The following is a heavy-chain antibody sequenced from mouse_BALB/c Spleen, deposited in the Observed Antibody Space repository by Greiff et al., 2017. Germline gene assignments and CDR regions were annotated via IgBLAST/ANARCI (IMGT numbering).Heavy chain of an antibody. D-gene: IGHD2-5*01. CDR1: GSTFSSYT. CDR3: TRGLYSNYEANYYAMDY. CDR2: ISSGGSYT. J-gene: IGHJ4*01. V-gene: IGHV5-6-4*01. Sequence: EVQLVESGGGLVKPGGSLKLSCAASGSTFSSYTMSWVRQTPERRLEWVATISSGGSYTNYPDSVKGRFTNTRANAKNTPYLQMSRLKSEDTAMDYCTRGLYSNYEANYYAMDYWGQGTSVTVSS.